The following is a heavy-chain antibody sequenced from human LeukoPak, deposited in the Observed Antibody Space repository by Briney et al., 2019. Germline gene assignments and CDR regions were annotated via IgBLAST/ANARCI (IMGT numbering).Heavy chain of an antibody. CDR3: ARDNLGYCSGGSCYSDWFDP. CDR1: GGSISSYY. J-gene: IGHJ5*02. CDR2: IYYSGST. Sequence: PSETLSLTXTVSGGSISSYYWSWIRQTPGKGLEWIGYIYYSGSTSYNPSLKSRVTISVDTSKNQFSLKLSSVTAADTAVYYCARDNLGYCSGGSCYSDWFDPWGQGTLVTVSS. D-gene: IGHD2-15*01. V-gene: IGHV4-59*01.